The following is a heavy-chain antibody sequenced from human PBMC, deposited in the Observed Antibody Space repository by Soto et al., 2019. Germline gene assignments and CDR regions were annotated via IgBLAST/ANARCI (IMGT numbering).Heavy chain of an antibody. Sequence: GGSLRLSCAASGFTFSSYAMSWVRQAPGKGLEWVSAISGSGGSTYYADSVKGRFTISRDNSKNTLYLQMNSLRAEDTAVYYCAKDPTDLQWLVTFSDHWFDPWGQGTLVTVSS. CDR2: ISGSGGST. CDR1: GFTFSSYA. J-gene: IGHJ5*02. D-gene: IGHD6-19*01. CDR3: AKDPTDLQWLVTFSDHWFDP. V-gene: IGHV3-23*01.